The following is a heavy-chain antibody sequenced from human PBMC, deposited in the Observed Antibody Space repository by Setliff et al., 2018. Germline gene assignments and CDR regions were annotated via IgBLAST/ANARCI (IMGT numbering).Heavy chain of an antibody. J-gene: IGHJ4*02. D-gene: IGHD1-1*01. CDR3: ARHLTGPTGMAFDY. Sequence: PSETLSLTCAVYGGSFSDSYWSWIRQPPGKGLEWIGDINYLGNTNYNPSLKSRVTISVDTSKNPFSLKLSSVTAADTAVYFCARHLTGPTGMAFDYWGQGTLVTVSS. V-gene: IGHV4-34*01. CDR1: GGSFSDSY. CDR2: INYLGNT.